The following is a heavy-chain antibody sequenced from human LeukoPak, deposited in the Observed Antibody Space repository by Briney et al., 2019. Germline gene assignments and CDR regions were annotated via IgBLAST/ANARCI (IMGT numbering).Heavy chain of an antibody. J-gene: IGHJ4*02. CDR2: IYYSGRT. CDR3: WNTLVRGVSPRAY. CDR1: GGSVSCRIYY. D-gene: IGHD3-10*01. Sequence: PSETLSLTCSVSGGSVSCRIYYWGWIRQPPGKGLEGIGSIYYSGRTYYNASLKRRVTISVDTSKNEFSLKLSSVTAADTAVYYCWNTLVRGVSPRAYWGQGTLVTVSS. V-gene: IGHV4-39*01.